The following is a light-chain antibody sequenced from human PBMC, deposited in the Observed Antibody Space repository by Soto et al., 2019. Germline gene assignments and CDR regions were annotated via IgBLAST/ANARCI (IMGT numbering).Light chain of an antibody. CDR1: SSDFDIYKY. CDR2: QVT. CDR3: CSYTLSINYV. Sequence: QSALTQPASVSGSPGQSITISCTGTSSDFDIYKYVSWYQQHPGKAPKLMIYQVTNRPSGVSNRFSGSTSGNTAYLTISGLQAEDQADYYCCSYTLSINYVFGTGTKVTVL. J-gene: IGLJ1*01. V-gene: IGLV2-14*01.